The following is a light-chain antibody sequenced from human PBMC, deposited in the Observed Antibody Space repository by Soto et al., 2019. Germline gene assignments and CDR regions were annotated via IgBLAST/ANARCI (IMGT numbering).Light chain of an antibody. V-gene: IGKV3-20*01. CDR3: QHYGDSSWT. CDR2: GTS. J-gene: IGKJ1*01. CDR1: RSVSDTL. Sequence: EIVLTQSPGTLSLSPGERATLSCRADRSVSDTLLTWFQQKPGQAPRLLIFGTSNRAPGIPDRFSGSGSGTDFTLTISRLEPDDFAVYYCQHYGDSSWTFGQGTKAEIQ.